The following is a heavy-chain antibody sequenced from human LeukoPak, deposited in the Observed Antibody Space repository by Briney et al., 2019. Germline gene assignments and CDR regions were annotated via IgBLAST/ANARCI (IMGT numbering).Heavy chain of an antibody. V-gene: IGHV3-23*01. CDR1: GFTFSSYA. J-gene: IGHJ4*02. D-gene: IGHD4-17*01. CDR3: ATLLYGDYVQPYYFDY. Sequence: GGSLRLSCAASGFTFSSYAMSWVRQAPGKGLEWVSAISGGGGSTYYADSVKGRFTISRDNSKNTLYLQMNSLRAEDTAVYYCATLLYGDYVQPYYFDYWGQGTLVTVSS. CDR2: ISGGGGST.